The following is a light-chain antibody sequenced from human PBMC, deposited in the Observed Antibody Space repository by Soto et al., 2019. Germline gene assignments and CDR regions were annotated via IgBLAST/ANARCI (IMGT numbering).Light chain of an antibody. J-gene: IGKJ1*01. Sequence: IKLPQSQYSLFAFIRDRVTHTFRASQTVRRYLNWYQQKPGKAPKLLIYAVSTLQNGVPSRFSGSGSGTDFTLTISSLQPEDFATYYCQQTYSTWTFGQGTKV. CDR3: QQTYSTWT. CDR1: QTVRRY. V-gene: IGKV1-39*01. CDR2: AVS.